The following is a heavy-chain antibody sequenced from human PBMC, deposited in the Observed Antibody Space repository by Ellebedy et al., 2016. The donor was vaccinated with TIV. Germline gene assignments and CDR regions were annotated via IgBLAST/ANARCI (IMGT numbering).Heavy chain of an antibody. D-gene: IGHD2-2*01. CDR2: IRSKANSYET. V-gene: IGHV3-73*01. J-gene: IGHJ4*02. Sequence: GGSLRPSCAASGFTFSDASMHWVRQASGKGLEWVGRIRSKANSYETAYAASVKGRLTISRDDSKSTAFLQMNSLKTEETAVYYCTRFDTSLTNYFDSWGQGALVTVSS. CDR1: GFTFSDAS. CDR3: TRFDTSLTNYFDS.